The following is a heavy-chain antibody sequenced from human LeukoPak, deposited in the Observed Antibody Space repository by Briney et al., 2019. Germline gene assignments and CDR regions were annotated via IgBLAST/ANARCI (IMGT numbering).Heavy chain of an antibody. CDR3: ARISMVRGEYYYYGMDV. J-gene: IGHJ6*04. CDR1: GYSFTSYW. CDR2: IDPSDSYT. D-gene: IGHD3-10*01. Sequence: GESLKIFCKGSGYSFTSYWISWVRQMPGKGLEWMGRIDPSDSYTNYSPSFQGHVTISADKSISTAYLQWSSLKASDTAMYYCARISMVRGEYYYYGMDVWGKGTTVTVSS. V-gene: IGHV5-10-1*01.